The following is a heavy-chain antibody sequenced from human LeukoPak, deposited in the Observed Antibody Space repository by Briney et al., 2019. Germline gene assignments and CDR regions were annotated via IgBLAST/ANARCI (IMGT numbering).Heavy chain of an antibody. CDR1: GYTFTSYG. D-gene: IGHD3-22*01. CDR3: ARDKTYYYDSSGYYYFDY. Sequence: GASVKVSCKASGYTFTSYGISWVRQAPGQGLEWMGWISAYNGNTNYAQKLQGRVTMTTDTSTSTAYMELRSLRSDDTAVYYCARDKTYYYDSSGYYYFDYWGQGTLVTVSS. CDR2: ISAYNGNT. J-gene: IGHJ4*02. V-gene: IGHV1-18*01.